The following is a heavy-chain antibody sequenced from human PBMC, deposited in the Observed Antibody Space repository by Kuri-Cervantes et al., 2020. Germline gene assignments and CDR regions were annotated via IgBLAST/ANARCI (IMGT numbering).Heavy chain of an antibody. CDR3: AKDFTSFAQIPDAFDI. Sequence: GESLKISCAASGFTFSSYAMHWVRQAPGKGLEWVAVISYDGSNKYYADSVKGRFTISRDNSKNTLYLQMNSLRAEDTALYYCAKDFTSFAQIPDAFDIWGQGTMVTVSS. CDR2: ISYDGSNK. V-gene: IGHV3-30*04. J-gene: IGHJ3*02. D-gene: IGHD2-2*01. CDR1: GFTFSSYA.